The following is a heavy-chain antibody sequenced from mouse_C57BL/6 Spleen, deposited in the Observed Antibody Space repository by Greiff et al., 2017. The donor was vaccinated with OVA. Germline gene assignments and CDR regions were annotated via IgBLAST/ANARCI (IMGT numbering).Heavy chain of an antibody. CDR1: GYTFTSYW. D-gene: IGHD1-1*01. J-gene: IGHJ4*01. CDR2: IHPNSGST. V-gene: IGHV1-64*01. CDR3: ARSSYYGSSYVGIYYAMDY. Sequence: QVQLQQPGAELVKPGASVKLSCKASGYTFTSYWMHWVKQRPGQGLEWIGMIHPNSGSTNYNEKFKSKATLTVDKSSSTAYMQLSSLTSEDSAVYYCARSSYYGSSYVGIYYAMDYWGQGTSVTVSS.